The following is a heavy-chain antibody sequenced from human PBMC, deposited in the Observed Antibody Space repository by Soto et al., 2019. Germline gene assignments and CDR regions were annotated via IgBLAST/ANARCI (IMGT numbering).Heavy chain of an antibody. CDR3: ARQRTVRYFDD. CDR2: ISYDGSNK. V-gene: IGHV3-30-3*01. CDR1: GFTFSSYA. D-gene: IGHD3-9*01. Sequence: PGGSLRLSCAASGFTFSSYAMHWVRQAPGKGLEWVAVISYDGSNKYYADSVKGRFTISRDNSKNTLYLQMNSLRAEDTAVYYCARQRTVRYFDDWGKGTLVTVSS. J-gene: IGHJ4*02.